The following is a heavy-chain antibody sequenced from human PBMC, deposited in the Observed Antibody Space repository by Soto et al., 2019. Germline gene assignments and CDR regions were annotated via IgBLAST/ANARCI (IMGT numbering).Heavy chain of an antibody. Sequence: PSETLSLTCTVSGGSISSSSYYWGWIRQPPGKGMEWIGSIYYSGSTYYNKSHKSRVTISVDMSKILFSLKLSSVTAADTAVYYCARHLAARGPYYFDYWGQGTLGTVSS. CDR2: IYYSGST. CDR3: ARHLAARGPYYFDY. CDR1: GGSISSSSYY. D-gene: IGHD6-6*01. J-gene: IGHJ4*02. V-gene: IGHV4-39*01.